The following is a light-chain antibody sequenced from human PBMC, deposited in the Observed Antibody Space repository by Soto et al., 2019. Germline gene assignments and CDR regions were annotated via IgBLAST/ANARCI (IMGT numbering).Light chain of an antibody. J-gene: IGKJ4*01. CDR2: GAS. V-gene: IGKV1-12*01. Sequence: DIQMTQSPSSVSAYVGDRVTITCRASQDIASCLAWYQQRPGKAPVLLIFGASILQSGVSSRFSGSGAGTEFNLTINSLQPEDFGVYYCQQAHNLPVTFGGGTKVDIK. CDR1: QDIASC. CDR3: QQAHNLPVT.